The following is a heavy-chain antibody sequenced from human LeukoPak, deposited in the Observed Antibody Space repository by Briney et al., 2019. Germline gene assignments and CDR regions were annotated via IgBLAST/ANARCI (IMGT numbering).Heavy chain of an antibody. D-gene: IGHD5-18*01. CDR1: GFTFSSYG. Sequence: GGSLRLSCAASGFTFSSYGIHWVRQAPGKGLEWVAFIRYDGTNKYYADSVKGRFTISRDNPKNTLYLQMNSLRAEDTAVYYCAKDPRDHSYGWNWRYFDYWGQGTLVTVSS. CDR2: IRYDGTNK. V-gene: IGHV3-30*02. CDR3: AKDPRDHSYGWNWRYFDY. J-gene: IGHJ4*02.